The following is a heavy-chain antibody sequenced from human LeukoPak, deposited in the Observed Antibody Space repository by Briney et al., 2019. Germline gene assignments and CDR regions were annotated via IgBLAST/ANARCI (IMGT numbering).Heavy chain of an antibody. CDR2: IYYSGST. Sequence: SSQTLSLTCTVSGGSISSGGYYWSWIRQHPGKGLEWIGYIYYSGSTYYNPSLKSRVTISVDTSKNQFSLKLSSVTAADTAVYYCAREVRTTVVTPSNNWSDPWGQGTLVTVSS. V-gene: IGHV4-31*03. J-gene: IGHJ5*02. CDR3: AREVRTTVVTPSNNWSDP. D-gene: IGHD4-23*01. CDR1: GGSISSGGYY.